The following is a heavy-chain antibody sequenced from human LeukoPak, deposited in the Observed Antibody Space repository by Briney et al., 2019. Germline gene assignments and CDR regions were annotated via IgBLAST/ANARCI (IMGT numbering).Heavy chain of an antibody. D-gene: IGHD1-26*01. Sequence: PSETLSLTRTVSGGSLSIGGYYWSWIRQHPGKGLEWIGYIYYSGSTSYNPSLKSRVTISVDTSKNQFSLKLSSVSAADTAVYYCARDRFLVGRSAFDIWGQGTMVTVSS. CDR3: ARDRFLVGRSAFDI. J-gene: IGHJ3*02. CDR2: IYYSGST. CDR1: GGSLSIGGYY. V-gene: IGHV4-31*03.